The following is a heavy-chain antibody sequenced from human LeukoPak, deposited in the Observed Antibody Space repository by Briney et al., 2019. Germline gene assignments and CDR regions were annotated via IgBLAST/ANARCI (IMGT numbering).Heavy chain of an antibody. CDR1: DDSISSYY. V-gene: IGHV4-59*01. J-gene: IGHJ5*02. Sequence: NPSETLSLTCTVSDDSISSYYWSWIRQPPGKGLEWIGYISSSGSTNYNPSLKSRVTMPVDTSKNQFSLKLNSVIAADTAVYYCARSRDSSGSRNNWFDPWGQGTLVTVSS. D-gene: IGHD3-22*01. CDR2: ISSSGST. CDR3: ARSRDSSGSRNNWFDP.